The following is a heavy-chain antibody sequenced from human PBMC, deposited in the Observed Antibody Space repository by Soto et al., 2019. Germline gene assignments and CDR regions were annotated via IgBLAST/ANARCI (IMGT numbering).Heavy chain of an antibody. CDR1: GGSISSYY. CDR2: IYYSGST. CDR3: ARAQRRGDYDY. Sequence: SETLSLTCTVSGGSISSYYWSWIRQPPGKGLEWIGYIYYSGSTNYNPSLKSRVTISVDTSKNQFSLKLSSVTAADTAVYYCARAQRRGDYDYWGQGTLVTVSS. V-gene: IGHV4-59*01. J-gene: IGHJ4*02. D-gene: IGHD2-15*01.